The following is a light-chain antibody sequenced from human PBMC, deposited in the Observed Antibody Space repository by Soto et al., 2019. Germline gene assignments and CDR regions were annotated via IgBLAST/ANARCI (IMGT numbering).Light chain of an antibody. CDR2: YPS. CDR3: QQYYMWPPV. CDR1: ESVSSD. V-gene: IGKV3D-15*03. Sequence: EIEMTQSPATLYVSPGASATLFCRASESVSSDSAWYRQKPGQAPRLLIYYPSIRATGIPARFSGSGSGTEFTLTITILQSEDGAVYFCQQYYMWPPVFGQGTKLQI. J-gene: IGKJ2*01.